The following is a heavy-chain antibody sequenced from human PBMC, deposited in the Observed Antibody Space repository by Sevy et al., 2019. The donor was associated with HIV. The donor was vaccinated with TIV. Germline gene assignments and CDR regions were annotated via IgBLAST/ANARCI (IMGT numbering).Heavy chain of an antibody. J-gene: IGHJ4*02. Sequence: GGSLRLSCAASGFTFSNYWMSWVRQAPGKGLEWVANIKEDGSEKYYVDSVKGRFTISRDNAKKSLYLQMNNLGAEDKAVYYCARERFQAYWGQGTLVTVSS. D-gene: IGHD3-16*01. CDR3: ARERFQAY. V-gene: IGHV3-7*01. CDR2: IKEDGSEK. CDR1: GFTFSNYW.